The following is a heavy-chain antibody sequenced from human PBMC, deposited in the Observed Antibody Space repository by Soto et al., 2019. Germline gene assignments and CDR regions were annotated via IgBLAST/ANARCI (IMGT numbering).Heavy chain of an antibody. D-gene: IGHD6-19*01. CDR3: ARVTVAYS. CDR2: ISGDGTGT. Sequence: GGSLRLSCAASGFTFSNYWMHWVRQAPGKGLVWVSRISGDGTGTDYADSVKGRFTISRDNAKKTLYLQMNNLRADDTAVYYCARVTVAYSCGQGTLVPVSS. J-gene: IGHJ5*02. CDR1: GFTFSNYW. V-gene: IGHV3-74*01.